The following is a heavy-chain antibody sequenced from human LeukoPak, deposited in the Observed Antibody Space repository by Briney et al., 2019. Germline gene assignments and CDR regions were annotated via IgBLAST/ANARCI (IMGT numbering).Heavy chain of an antibody. CDR1: GGSISPYY. CDR2: IYYSGSI. CDR3: ARHFIGYSYGHFDY. Sequence: SETLSLTCTVSGGSISPYYCSWIRQTPGKGLEWIGYIYYSGSINYNPSLKSRVTISLDTSKNQFSLRLSSVTAADTAVYYCARHFIGYSYGHFDYWGQGTLVTVSS. D-gene: IGHD3-10*01. J-gene: IGHJ4*02. V-gene: IGHV4-59*08.